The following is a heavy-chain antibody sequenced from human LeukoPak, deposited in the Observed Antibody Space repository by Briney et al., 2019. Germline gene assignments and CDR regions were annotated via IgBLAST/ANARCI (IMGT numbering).Heavy chain of an antibody. CDR3: ARDGDTVLTRGYYYYMDV. V-gene: IGHV3-30*02. D-gene: IGHD4-23*01. J-gene: IGHJ6*03. CDR1: GFTFSSYG. Sequence: GGSLRLSCAASGFTFSSYGMHWVRQAPGKGLEWVAFIRYDGSKKYYADSVKGRFTISRDNAKNSLYLQMNSLRAEDTALYYCARDGDTVLTRGYYYYMDVWGKGTTVTVSS. CDR2: IRYDGSKK.